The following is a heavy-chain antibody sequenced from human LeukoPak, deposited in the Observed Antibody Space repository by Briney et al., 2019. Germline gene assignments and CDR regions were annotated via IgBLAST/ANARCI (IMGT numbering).Heavy chain of an antibody. CDR2: IYTSGST. Sequence: SETLSLTCTVSGGSISSGSYYWSWIRQPAGKGLEWIGRIYTSGSTNYNPSLKSRVTISVDTSKNQFSLKLSSVTAADTAVYYCACTGGAARPPYYYYMDVWGKGTTVTVSS. CDR1: GGSISSGSYY. V-gene: IGHV4-61*02. J-gene: IGHJ6*03. CDR3: ACTGGAARPPYYYYMDV. D-gene: IGHD6-6*01.